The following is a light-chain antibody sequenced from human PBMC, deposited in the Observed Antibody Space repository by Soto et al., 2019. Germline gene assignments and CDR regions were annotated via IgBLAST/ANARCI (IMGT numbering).Light chain of an antibody. Sequence: DIQMTQSPSSVSASVGDRVTITCRASQGISNWLAWYQQQPGKAPKLLIYGASSWQSGVPSRFSGGGSGTHFTLIISSLQPEDVATYYCQQTNTFLPLTFGGGTKVEI. V-gene: IGKV1-12*01. CDR3: QQTNTFLPLT. CDR1: QGISNW. CDR2: GAS. J-gene: IGKJ4*01.